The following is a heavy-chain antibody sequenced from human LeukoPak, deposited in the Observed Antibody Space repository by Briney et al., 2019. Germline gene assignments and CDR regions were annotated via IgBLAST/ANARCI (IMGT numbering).Heavy chain of an antibody. J-gene: IGHJ4*02. D-gene: IGHD1-26*01. CDR3: AKDSYRLRGGGAPFFDY. CDR2: ITYDGRDK. Sequence: PGKSLKLSCSVSGFTFNAYGMHWVRQAPGKGLEWVGIITYDGRDKYYGDSVKGRFTISRDNSNNTLYLQMDTLRPDDTAVYYCAKDSYRLRGGGAPFFDYWGQGTLVTVSS. CDR1: GFTFNAYG. V-gene: IGHV3-30*18.